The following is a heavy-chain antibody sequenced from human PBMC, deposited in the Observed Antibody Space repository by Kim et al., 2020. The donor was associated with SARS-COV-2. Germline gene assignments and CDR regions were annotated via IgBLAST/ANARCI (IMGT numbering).Heavy chain of an antibody. Sequence: YNPSLKSRVTISVDTSKNQFSLKLSSVTAADTAVYYCAREGPRSGSYYNYWGQGTLVTVSS. V-gene: IGHV4-59*01. CDR3: AREGPRSGSYYNY. D-gene: IGHD3-10*01. J-gene: IGHJ4*02.